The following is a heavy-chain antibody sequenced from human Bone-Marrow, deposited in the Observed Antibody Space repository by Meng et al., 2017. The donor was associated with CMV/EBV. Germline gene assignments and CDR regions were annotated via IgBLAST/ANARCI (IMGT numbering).Heavy chain of an antibody. V-gene: IGHV3-15*01. Sequence: GESLKISCAASGFTFSNAWMSWVRQAPGKGLDWVGRIKSRNAGGAADHGTPVKGRFTISRDDSKDTLYLQMNNLKVEDTAVYYCARKSNTTRRGLFDYWGQGALVTVSS. CDR1: GFTFSNAW. D-gene: IGHD5-24*01. CDR2: IKSRNAGGAA. CDR3: ARKSNTTRRGLFDY. J-gene: IGHJ4*02.